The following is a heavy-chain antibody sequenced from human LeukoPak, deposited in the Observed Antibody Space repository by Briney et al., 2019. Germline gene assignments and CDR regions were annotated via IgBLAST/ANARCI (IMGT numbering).Heavy chain of an antibody. CDR3: TSTLGY. J-gene: IGHJ4*02. Sequence: PGGSLRLSCAASEFTVSSIYMTWVRQAPGEGLEWVGRIQRKTDGGTTDYAAAVKGRFIISRDDSKNTLFLQMNSLKTEDTAVYYCTSTLGYWGQGTLVTVSS. CDR1: EFTVSSIY. V-gene: IGHV3-15*01. CDR2: IQRKTDGGTT. D-gene: IGHD3-16*01.